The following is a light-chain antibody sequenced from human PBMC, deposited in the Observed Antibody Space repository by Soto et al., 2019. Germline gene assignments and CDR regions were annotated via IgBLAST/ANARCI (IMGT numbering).Light chain of an antibody. CDR2: DAS. Sequence: IVLTQSPATLSLSPGERAALSCRASQSVSTSLAWYQHTPGQAPRLIIYDASKRAPGIPARFSGSGSGTDFTLTISSPESEDFAVYYCQVRAVWPTFGQGTEV. CDR1: QSVSTS. V-gene: IGKV3-11*01. J-gene: IGKJ1*01. CDR3: QVRAVWPT.